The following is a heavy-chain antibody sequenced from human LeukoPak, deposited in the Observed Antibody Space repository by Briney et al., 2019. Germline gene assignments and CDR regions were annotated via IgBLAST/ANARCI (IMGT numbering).Heavy chain of an antibody. V-gene: IGHV7-4-1*02. Sequence: ASVKVSCKASGYTFTSYAMNWVRQAPGQGLEWMGWINTNTGNPTYAQGFTGRFVFSLDTSVSTAYLQISSLKAEDTAVYYCARDPLGYCSGGSCYNYGMDVWGQGTTVTVSS. CDR2: INTNTGNP. J-gene: IGHJ6*02. CDR3: ARDPLGYCSGGSCYNYGMDV. D-gene: IGHD2-15*01. CDR1: GYTFTSYA.